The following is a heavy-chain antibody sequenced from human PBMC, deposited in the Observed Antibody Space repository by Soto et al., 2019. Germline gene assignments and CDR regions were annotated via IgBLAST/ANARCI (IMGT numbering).Heavy chain of an antibody. CDR1: GYTYTSYG. CDR3: ARDLYRTRAFEI. V-gene: IGHV1-18*04. J-gene: IGHJ3*02. CDR2: SSAYNGNT. Sequence: ASVKVSCKASGYTYTSYGIRWVRPAPGQGLEWMGWSSAYNGNTNYAQKLQGRVTMTTDKSTSTAYMELKILRSDDTAVYYCARDLYRTRAFEIWGQGTMVTVSS.